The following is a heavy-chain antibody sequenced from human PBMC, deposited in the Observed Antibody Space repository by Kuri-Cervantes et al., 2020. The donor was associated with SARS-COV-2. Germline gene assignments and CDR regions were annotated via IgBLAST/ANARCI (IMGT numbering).Heavy chain of an antibody. CDR1: GFTFSNYA. CDR2: IRHDGSNK. J-gene: IGHJ4*02. D-gene: IGHD7-27*01. CDR3: ARDLRLGKSLDY. V-gene: IGHV3-30*02. Sequence: GGSLRLSCAASGFTFSNYAMSWVRQAPGKGLEWVAFIRHDGSNKYYADSVKGRFTISRDNSKNTLYLQMNSLRAEDTAVYYCARDLRLGKSLDYWGQGTLVTVSS.